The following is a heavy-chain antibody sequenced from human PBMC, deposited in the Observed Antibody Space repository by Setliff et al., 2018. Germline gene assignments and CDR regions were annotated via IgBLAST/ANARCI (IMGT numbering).Heavy chain of an antibody. J-gene: IGHJ3*02. V-gene: IGHV4-4*07. Sequence: SETLSLTCTVSGGSISSYYWSWIRQPPGKGLEWIGCIYTSGSTNYNPSLKSRVTMSVDTSKNQFSLNLSSVTAADTAVYYCARCSGSYDAFDIWGQGTMVTVSS. D-gene: IGHD1-26*01. CDR3: ARCSGSYDAFDI. CDR2: IYTSGST. CDR1: GGSISSYY.